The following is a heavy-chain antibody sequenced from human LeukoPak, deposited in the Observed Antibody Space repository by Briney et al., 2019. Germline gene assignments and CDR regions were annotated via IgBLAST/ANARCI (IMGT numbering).Heavy chain of an antibody. J-gene: IGHJ4*02. V-gene: IGHV3-9*01. CDR1: GFTFDDYA. CDR2: ISWNSGTI. D-gene: IGHD6-19*01. Sequence: GGSLRLSCAASGFTFDDYAMHWVRQAPGKGLEWVSGISWNSGTIGYVDSVQGRFTISRDNAKNSLYLQMNSLRAEDTAFYYCAKDHYSSGWYALDYWGQGTLVTVSS. CDR3: AKDHYSSGWYALDY.